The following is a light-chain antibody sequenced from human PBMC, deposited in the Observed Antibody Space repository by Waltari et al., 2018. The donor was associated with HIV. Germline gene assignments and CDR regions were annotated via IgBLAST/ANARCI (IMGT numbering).Light chain of an antibody. Sequence: SYELAQTLSVSVALGQMALINGGEHNIGSRNVHWYKLEPGQSPVLVMYRDTNRPSGIPQRFSGSNSGNTATLTISGAQAGDEADYYCQVWDRSTDVVFGGGTKLTVL. V-gene: IGLV3-9*01. CDR2: RDT. CDR1: NIGSRN. J-gene: IGLJ2*01. CDR3: QVWDRSTDVV.